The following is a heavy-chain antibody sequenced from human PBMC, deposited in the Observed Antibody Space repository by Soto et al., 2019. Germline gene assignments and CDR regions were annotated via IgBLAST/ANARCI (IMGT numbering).Heavy chain of an antibody. D-gene: IGHD5-18*01. CDR2: INAGNGNT. Sequence: VKVSCKASGYTFTSYAMHWVRQAPGQRLEWMGWINAGNGNTKYSQKFQGRVTITRDTSASTAYMELSSLRSEDTAVYYCARDLRGYSYGYHYWGQGTLVTVSS. CDR3: ARDLRGYSYGYHY. V-gene: IGHV1-3*01. J-gene: IGHJ4*02. CDR1: GYTFTSYA.